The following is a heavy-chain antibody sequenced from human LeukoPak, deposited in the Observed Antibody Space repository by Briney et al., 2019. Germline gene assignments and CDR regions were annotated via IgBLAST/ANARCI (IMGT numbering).Heavy chain of an antibody. CDR2: VSSDGTT. CDR3: ARLDCTGDGCYNH. V-gene: IGHV4-59*08. D-gene: IGHD2-8*02. J-gene: IGHJ4*02. CDR1: GDSVTRYY. Sequence: SETLSLTCSVSGDSVTRYYWSWIRQPPGKGLEWIGYVSSDGTTNYTPSLRSRVIMSVDTAKNHISLSLTSLTAADTAIYYCARLDCTGDGCYNHWGQGTLVTVSS.